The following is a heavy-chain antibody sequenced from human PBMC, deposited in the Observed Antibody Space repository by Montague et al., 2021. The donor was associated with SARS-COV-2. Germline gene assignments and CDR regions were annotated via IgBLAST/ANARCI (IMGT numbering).Heavy chain of an antibody. Sequence: SVKVSCKASGYTFTSYDINWVRQAAGQGLEWMGWMNPNSGNTGYAQKLRGRVTMTRDTSMNTAYMELSSLRSEDTAMYYCARASLVRGVIITRVRYSYYMDVWGKGATVTVS. V-gene: IGHV1-8*01. J-gene: IGHJ6*03. CDR3: ARASLVRGVIITRVRYSYYMDV. D-gene: IGHD3-10*01. CDR1: GYTFTSYD. CDR2: MNPNSGNT.